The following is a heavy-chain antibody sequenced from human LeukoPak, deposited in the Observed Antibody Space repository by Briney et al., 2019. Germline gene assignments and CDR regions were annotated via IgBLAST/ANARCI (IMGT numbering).Heavy chain of an antibody. J-gene: IGHJ4*02. CDR2: ISSSSSTI. Sequence: GGSLRLSCAASGFTFSTYSMNWVRQAPGKGLEWVSYISSSSSTIYYADSVKGRFTISRDNAKNSLYLQMNSLRAEDTAVYYCASFIGVVIDDYWGQGTLVTVSS. V-gene: IGHV3-48*01. CDR1: GFTFSTYS. D-gene: IGHD3-3*01. CDR3: ASFIGVVIDDY.